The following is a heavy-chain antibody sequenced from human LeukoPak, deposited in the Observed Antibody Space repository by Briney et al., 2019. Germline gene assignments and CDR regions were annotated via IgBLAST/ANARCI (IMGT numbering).Heavy chain of an antibody. CDR2: ISAYNGNT. J-gene: IGHJ6*02. CDR1: GYTFTSYG. V-gene: IGHV1-18*01. D-gene: IGHD3-22*01. CDR3: ARDYYDSSGYWGLTYHYGMDV. Sequence: ASVKVSCEASGYTFTSYGISWVRQAPGQGLEWMGWISAYNGNTNYAQKLQGRVTMTTDTSTSTAYMELRSLRSDDTAVYYCARDYYDSSGYWGLTYHYGMDVWGQGTTVTVSS.